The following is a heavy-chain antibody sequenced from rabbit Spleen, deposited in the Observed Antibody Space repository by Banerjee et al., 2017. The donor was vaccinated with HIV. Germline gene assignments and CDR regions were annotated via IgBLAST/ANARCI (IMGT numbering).Heavy chain of an antibody. V-gene: IGHV1S45*01. CDR3: AKNYASAGDL. CDR1: GFSFSSNW. D-gene: IGHD6-1*01. Sequence: EESGGDLVKPEGSLTLTCTASGFSFSSNWICWVRQAPGKGLEWIGCGYTGSSGSTYYASWAKGRFTISKTSSTTVTLQMTSLTAADTATYFCAKNYASAGDLWGQGTLVTVS. CDR2: GYTGSSGST. J-gene: IGHJ4*01.